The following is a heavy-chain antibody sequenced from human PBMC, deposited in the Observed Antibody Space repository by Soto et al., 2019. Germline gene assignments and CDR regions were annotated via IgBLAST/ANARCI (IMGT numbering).Heavy chain of an antibody. CDR2: IYYSGST. CDR3: ARAIWDRAFDI. CDR1: GGSISSYY. V-gene: IGHV4-59*01. D-gene: IGHD1-26*01. Sequence: SETLSLTCTVSGGSISSYYWSWNRQPPGKGLEWIGYIYYSGSTNYNPSLKSRVTISVDTSKNQFSLKLSSVTAADTAVYYCARAIWDRAFDIWGQGTMVTVSS. J-gene: IGHJ3*02.